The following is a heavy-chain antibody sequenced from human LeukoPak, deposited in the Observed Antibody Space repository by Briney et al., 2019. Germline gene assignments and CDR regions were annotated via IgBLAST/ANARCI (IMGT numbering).Heavy chain of an antibody. CDR3: ARDLMRQLVNNWFDP. V-gene: IGHV4-59*01. D-gene: IGHD6-13*01. J-gene: IGHJ5*02. Sequence: SETLSLTCTVSGRSMSRYYWNWIRQPPGKGLEWIEYIYYSGSTNYNPSRKSRVTISIDMSKNQFSLKLYTGTAADTAVYYCARDLMRQLVNNWFDPWGQGTLVTVSS. CDR2: IYYSGST. CDR1: GRSMSRYY.